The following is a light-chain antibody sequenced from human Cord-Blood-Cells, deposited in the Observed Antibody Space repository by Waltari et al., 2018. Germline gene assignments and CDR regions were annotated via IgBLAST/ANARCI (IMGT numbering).Light chain of an antibody. Sequence: LPQPPSVPGSLGQPFPSPSTDTTSVFGGYNLVPWYQQHPGKAPKLMIYEGSKRPSGVSNRFSGSKSGNTASLTISGLQAEDEADYYCCSYAGSSTYVFGTGTKVTVL. CDR3: CSYAGSSTYV. V-gene: IGLV2-23*01. CDR2: EGS. J-gene: IGLJ1*01. CDR1: TSVFGGYNL.